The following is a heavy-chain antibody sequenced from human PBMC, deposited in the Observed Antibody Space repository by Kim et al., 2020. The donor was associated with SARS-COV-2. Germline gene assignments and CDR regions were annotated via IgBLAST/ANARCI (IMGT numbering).Heavy chain of an antibody. V-gene: IGHV3-9*01. Sequence: GGSLRLSCAAAGFTFGDSAMHWVRQGPGKGLEWVSGINWNSGSIIYADSVKGRFTISRDNTKNSLYLQMNSLRAEDTAFYFCTRRGTEGAFDIWGQGTMVTVS. D-gene: IGHD3-16*01. J-gene: IGHJ3*02. CDR1: GFTFGDSA. CDR2: INWNSGSI. CDR3: TRRGTEGAFDI.